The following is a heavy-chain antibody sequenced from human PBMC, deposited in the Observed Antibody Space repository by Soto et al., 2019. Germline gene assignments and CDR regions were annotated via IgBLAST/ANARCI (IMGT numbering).Heavy chain of an antibody. V-gene: IGHV3-30-3*01. CDR3: ARVRGSLFGITGTTGYYYYGMDV. J-gene: IGHJ6*02. CDR1: GFTFSSYA. CDR2: ISYDGSNK. D-gene: IGHD1-7*01. Sequence: PGGSLRLSCAASGFTFSSYAMHWVRQAPGKGLEWVAVISYDGSNKYYADSVKGRFTISRDNSKNTLYLQMNSLRAEDTAVYYCARVRGSLFGITGTTGYYYYGMDVWGQGTTVTVSS.